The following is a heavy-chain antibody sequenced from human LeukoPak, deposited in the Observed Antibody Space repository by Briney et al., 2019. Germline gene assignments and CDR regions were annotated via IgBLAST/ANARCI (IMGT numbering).Heavy chain of an antibody. D-gene: IGHD6-13*01. CDR2: IIPIFGTA. J-gene: IGHJ6*03. V-gene: IGHV1-69*06. CDR3: TRESSSYGVVSHYYMDV. Sequence: GASVKVSCKASGGTFSSYAVSWVRQAPGQGLEWMGGIIPIFGTANYAQKFQGRVTITADKSTSTAYMELSSLRSEDTAVYYCTRESSSYGVVSHYYMDVWGKGTTVTVSS. CDR1: GGTFSSYA.